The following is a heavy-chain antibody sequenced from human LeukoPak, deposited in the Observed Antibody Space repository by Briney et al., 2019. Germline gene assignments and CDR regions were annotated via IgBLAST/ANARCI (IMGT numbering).Heavy chain of an antibody. CDR2: IRYDGSNK. Sequence: GGSLRLSCAASGFTFSSYGMQWVRQAPGKGLEWVAFIRYDGSNKYYADSVKGRFTISRDNSKNTLYLQMNSLRAEDTAVYYCAKDVYYYGSGSYFGWFDPWGQGTLVTVSS. D-gene: IGHD3-10*01. CDR1: GFTFSSYG. J-gene: IGHJ5*02. CDR3: AKDVYYYGSGSYFGWFDP. V-gene: IGHV3-30*02.